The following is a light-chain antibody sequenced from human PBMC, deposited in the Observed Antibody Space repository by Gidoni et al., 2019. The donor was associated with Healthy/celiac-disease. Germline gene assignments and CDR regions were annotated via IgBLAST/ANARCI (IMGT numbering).Light chain of an antibody. V-gene: IGKV4-1*01. CDR2: WAY. J-gene: IGKJ3*01. CDR3: QQYYSTPFT. CDR1: QSVLYSSNNKNY. Sequence: DIVMTQSPDSLAVSLGERATINCTSSQSVLYSSNNKNYLAWYQQKPGQPPKLLIYWAYTRESGVPDRFSGSGSGTDFTLTISSLQAEDVAVYYCQQYYSTPFTFXPXTKVDIK.